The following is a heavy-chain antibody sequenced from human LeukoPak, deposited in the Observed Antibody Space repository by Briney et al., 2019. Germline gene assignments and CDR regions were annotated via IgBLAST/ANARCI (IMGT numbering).Heavy chain of an antibody. CDR2: IYDSGSI. J-gene: IGHJ4*02. Sequence: PSETLSLTCTVSGGSISSGSYYWSWIRQPPGKGLEWIGYIYDSGSINYNPSLKSRVTISVDTSKNQFSLKLSSVTAADTAVYYCAREVLRSGWYGGAFDYWGQGTLVTVST. V-gene: IGHV4-61*01. CDR3: AREVLRSGWYGGAFDY. CDR1: GGSISSGSYY. D-gene: IGHD6-19*01.